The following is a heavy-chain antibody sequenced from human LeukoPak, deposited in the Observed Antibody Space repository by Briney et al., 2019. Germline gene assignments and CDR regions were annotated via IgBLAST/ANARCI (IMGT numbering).Heavy chain of an antibody. D-gene: IGHD3-10*01. CDR3: AKHGSVPHPPGP. J-gene: IGHJ5*02. Sequence: SETLSLTCTVSGGSISSYYWSWIRQPPGKGLEWIGYIYATGSTNYNPSLKSRVTILVDTSKNQFSLNLRSVTAADTAVYCCAKHGSVPHPPGPWGQGTLVTVSS. CDR2: IYATGST. V-gene: IGHV4-4*09. CDR1: GGSISSYY.